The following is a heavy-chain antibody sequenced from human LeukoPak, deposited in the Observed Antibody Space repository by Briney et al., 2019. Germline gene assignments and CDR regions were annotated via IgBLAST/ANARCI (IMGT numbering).Heavy chain of an antibody. J-gene: IGHJ3*02. D-gene: IGHD3-9*01. V-gene: IGHV3-9*01. Sequence: GGSLRLSCAVSGFIFDDYAMHWVRQAPGKGLEWVSGISWNSGSIGYADSVKGRFTISRDNAKNSLYLQMNSLRAEDTALYYCAKVSPPVLRYFDWLGAFDIWGQGTMVTVSS. CDR1: GFIFDDYA. CDR3: AKVSPPVLRYFDWLGAFDI. CDR2: ISWNSGSI.